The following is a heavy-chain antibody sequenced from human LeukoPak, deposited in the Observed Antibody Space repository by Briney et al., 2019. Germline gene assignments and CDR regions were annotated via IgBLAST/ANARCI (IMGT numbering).Heavy chain of an antibody. J-gene: IGHJ4*02. D-gene: IGHD3-22*01. Sequence: GGSLRLSCAASGFTFGNYAMHWVRQAPGKGLEWVALISYDGRNEYYADTVKGRFTISRDNSENTLYLQMNSLRADDTAMYYCASPYNSSSYYKPLKYWGQGTLVTVSS. V-gene: IGHV3-30*04. CDR1: GFTFGNYA. CDR2: ISYDGRNE. CDR3: ASPYNSSSYYKPLKY.